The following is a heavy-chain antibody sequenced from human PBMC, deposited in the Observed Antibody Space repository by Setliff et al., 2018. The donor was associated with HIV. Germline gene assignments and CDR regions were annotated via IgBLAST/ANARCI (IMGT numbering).Heavy chain of an antibody. D-gene: IGHD6-6*01. V-gene: IGHV4-34*01. CDR3: ARARSLITVRRSFDY. CDR1: GGSFSDHY. CDR2: INHSGST. J-gene: IGHJ4*02. Sequence: SETLSLTCAVYGGSFSDHYWSWVRQPPGKGLEWIGEINHSGSTNYNSSLKSRVTISVDTSKNQFSLKLNSVTAADTAVYYCARARSLITVRRSFDYWGQGTLVTVSS.